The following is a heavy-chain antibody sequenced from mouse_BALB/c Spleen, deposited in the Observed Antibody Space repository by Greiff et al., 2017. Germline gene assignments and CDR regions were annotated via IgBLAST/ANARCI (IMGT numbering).Heavy chain of an antibody. J-gene: IGHJ2*01. CDR3: ARGRGYDVFDY. CDR1: GFNIKDTY. CDR2: IDPANGNT. V-gene: IGHV14-3*02. D-gene: IGHD2-14*01. Sequence: EVQLQQSGAELVKPGASVKLSCTASGFNIKDTYMHWVKQRPEQGLEWIGRIDPANGNTKYDPKFQGKATITADTSSNTAYLQLSSLTSEDTAVYYCARGRGYDVFDYWGQGTTLTVSS.